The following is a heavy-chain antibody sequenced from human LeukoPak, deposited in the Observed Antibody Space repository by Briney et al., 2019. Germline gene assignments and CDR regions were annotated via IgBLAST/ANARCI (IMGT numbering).Heavy chain of an antibody. CDR1: GGTFSSYA. CDR3: ARVGNSSPSYYYYYMDV. V-gene: IGHV1-69*05. CDR2: IIPIFGTA. Sequence: SVKVSCKASGGTFSSYAISWVRQAPGQGLEWMGGIIPIFGTANYAQKFQGRVTITTDESTSTAYMELSSPRSEDTAVYYCARVGNSSPSYYYYYMDVWGKGTTVTVSS. D-gene: IGHD6-6*01. J-gene: IGHJ6*03.